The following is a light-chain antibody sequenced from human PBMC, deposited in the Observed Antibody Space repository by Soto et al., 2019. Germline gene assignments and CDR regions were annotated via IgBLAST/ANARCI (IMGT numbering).Light chain of an antibody. CDR3: SSYTGTSPPFL. CDR1: SSDIGDYNF. Sequence: QSVLTQPASVSGSPAQSITISCTGSSSDIGDYNFVSWYQQHPGKAPKLMIYGVSLRPSGVSDRFSGSKSGNTASLTIAGLQAEDEADYYCSSYTGTSPPFLVGTGTTLTVL. CDR2: GVS. J-gene: IGLJ1*01. V-gene: IGLV2-14*01.